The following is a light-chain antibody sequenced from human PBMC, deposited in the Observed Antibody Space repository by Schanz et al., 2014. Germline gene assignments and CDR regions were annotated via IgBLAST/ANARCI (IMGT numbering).Light chain of an antibody. CDR1: QSVVRW. CDR2: DAS. V-gene: IGKV1-39*01. Sequence: DIQMTQSPSTLSASIGDRVTITCRASQSVVRWLAWYQQKPGKAPYLLIYDASSLQSGVPSRFSGSGSGTDFTLTISSLHPEDFAIYYCQQSYSTPRTFGQGTKLEIK. CDR3: QQSYSTPRT. J-gene: IGKJ2*01.